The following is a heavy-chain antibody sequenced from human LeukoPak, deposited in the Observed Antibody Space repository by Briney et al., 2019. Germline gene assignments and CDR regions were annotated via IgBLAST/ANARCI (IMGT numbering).Heavy chain of an antibody. D-gene: IGHD3-9*01. V-gene: IGHV1-3*01. CDR2: INGDDGNT. CDR1: GYTFTTYA. J-gene: IGHJ5*02. Sequence: ASVKVSCKASGYTFTTYAMHWVRQALGQRPEWMGWINGDDGNTKYSQKFQGRVSITRDTSTYTGYLELRSLSSADTAVYFCARAPYDILTGYSLNWFDPWGQGTLVTVSS. CDR3: ARAPYDILTGYSLNWFDP.